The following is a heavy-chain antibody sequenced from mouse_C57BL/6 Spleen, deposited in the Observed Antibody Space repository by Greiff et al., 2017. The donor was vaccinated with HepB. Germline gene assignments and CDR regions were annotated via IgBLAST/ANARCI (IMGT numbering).Heavy chain of an antibody. D-gene: IGHD1-1*01. Sequence: VQLQQSGAELVRPGASVTLSCKASGYTFTDYEMHWVKQTPVHGLEWIGAIDPETGGTAYNQKFKGKAILTADKSSSTAYMELRSLTSEDSAVYYCTSEGYYGSPPFAYWGQGTLVTVSA. V-gene: IGHV1-15*01. J-gene: IGHJ3*01. CDR2: IDPETGGT. CDR1: GYTFTDYE. CDR3: TSEGYYGSPPFAY.